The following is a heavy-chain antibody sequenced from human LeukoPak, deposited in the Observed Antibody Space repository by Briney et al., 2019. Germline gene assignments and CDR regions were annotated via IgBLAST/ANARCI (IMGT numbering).Heavy chain of an antibody. J-gene: IGHJ4*02. Sequence: GASVKVSCKASGGTFNIFNITWVRQAPGQGLEWMGGFVPIFGTANYAQKFQGRVTITTDESTDTAYMELNSLKSEDTALYYCASLSISSYYFDYWGQGTLLTVSS. CDR1: GGTFNIFN. D-gene: IGHD3-16*01. CDR3: ASLSISSYYFDY. V-gene: IGHV1-69*05. CDR2: FVPIFGTA.